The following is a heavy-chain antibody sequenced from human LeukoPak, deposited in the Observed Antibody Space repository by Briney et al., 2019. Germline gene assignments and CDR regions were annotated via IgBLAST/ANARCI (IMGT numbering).Heavy chain of an antibody. Sequence: PSETLSLTCTVSGGSISGSHWSWIRQPPGRGLEWIAYIYDRGTNYSPSLKSRVTISVDTSKNQFSLKLSSVTAADTAVYYCAGMSDIVARAFDYWGQGTLVTVSS. V-gene: IGHV4-59*01. J-gene: IGHJ4*02. CDR1: GGSISGSH. CDR3: AGMSDIVARAFDY. D-gene: IGHD5-12*01. CDR2: IYDRGT.